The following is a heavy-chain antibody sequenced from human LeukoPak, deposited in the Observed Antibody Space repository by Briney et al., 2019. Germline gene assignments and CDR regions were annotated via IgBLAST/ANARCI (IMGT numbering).Heavy chain of an antibody. CDR3: ARGGGDYEDPFDI. CDR2: ISSSGSTI. J-gene: IGHJ3*02. V-gene: IGHV3-48*03. D-gene: IGHD4-17*01. CDR1: GFTFSSYE. Sequence: GGSLRLSCAASGFTFSSYEMNWVRQAPGKGLEWISYISSSGSTIYYADSVKGRFTISRDNAKNSLYLQMNSLRAEDTAVYYCARGGGDYEDPFDIWGQGTMVTVSS.